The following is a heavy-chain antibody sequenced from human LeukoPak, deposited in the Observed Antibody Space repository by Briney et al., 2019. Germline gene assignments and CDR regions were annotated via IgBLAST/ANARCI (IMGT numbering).Heavy chain of an antibody. D-gene: IGHD4-23*01. Sequence: GGPLRLSCAASGFTFSSNWMCWVRQDPGEGLEWVANINQDGSVKNYVDSVKGRFTISRDNAKNSLYLQMNSLRAEDTAVYYCVVTTRSYPFDYWGQGTLVTVSS. CDR2: INQDGSVK. CDR3: VVTTRSYPFDY. J-gene: IGHJ4*02. CDR1: GFTFSSNW. V-gene: IGHV3-7*01.